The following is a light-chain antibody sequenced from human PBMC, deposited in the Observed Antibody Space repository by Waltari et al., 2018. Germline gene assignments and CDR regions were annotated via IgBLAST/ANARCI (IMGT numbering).Light chain of an antibody. CDR2: AAS. J-gene: IGKJ2*01. Sequence: DIQMTQSTSSLSASVGDRVNITCRASQSVSIYVNWYQQKPGKAPNILIYAASSLQSGVPSRFSGSGSGTDFSLTISSLQPGDFATYYCQQSFTTPQNTFGQGTRLEIK. V-gene: IGKV1-39*01. CDR3: QQSFTTPQNT. CDR1: QSVSIY.